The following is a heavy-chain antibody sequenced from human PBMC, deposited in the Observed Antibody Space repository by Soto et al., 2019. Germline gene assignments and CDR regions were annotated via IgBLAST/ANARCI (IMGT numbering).Heavy chain of an antibody. V-gene: IGHV1-69*06. CDR1: GGTFSSYA. J-gene: IGHJ6*02. Sequence: ASVKVSCKASGGTFSSYAISWVRQAPGQGLEWMGGIIPIFGTANYAQKFQGRVTITADKSTSTAYMELSSLRSEDTAVYYCARDLGIAAAGRYYYYYGMDVWGQGTTVTVSS. CDR2: IIPIFGTA. CDR3: ARDLGIAAAGRYYYYYGMDV. D-gene: IGHD6-13*01.